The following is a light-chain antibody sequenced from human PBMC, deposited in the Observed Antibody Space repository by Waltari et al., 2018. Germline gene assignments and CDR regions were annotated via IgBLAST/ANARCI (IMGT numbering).Light chain of an antibody. Sequence: ENVLTQSPATLSLSPGERATLSCRASQPVNNNYLAWYQQKPGQAPRLLIYIASSRAAGIPDRFTGSGSGTDFTLTISRLEPEDFAVYYCHQYGASPRTFGRGTKVEIK. J-gene: IGKJ1*01. CDR1: QPVNNNY. CDR3: HQYGASPRT. CDR2: IAS. V-gene: IGKV3-20*01.